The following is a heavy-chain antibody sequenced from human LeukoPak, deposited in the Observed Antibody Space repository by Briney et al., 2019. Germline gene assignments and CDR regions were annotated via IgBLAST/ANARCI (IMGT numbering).Heavy chain of an antibody. D-gene: IGHD3-9*01. J-gene: IGHJ5*02. Sequence: GGSLRLSCAASGFTFSGYAMTWVRQAPGKGLEWVSYISSSGSTIYYADSVKGRFTISRDNAKNSLYLQMNSLRAEDTAVYYCARIITYYDILTGYYKGNWFDPWGQGTLVTVSS. CDR2: ISSSGSTI. CDR1: GFTFSGYA. CDR3: ARIITYYDILTGYYKGNWFDP. V-gene: IGHV3-48*04.